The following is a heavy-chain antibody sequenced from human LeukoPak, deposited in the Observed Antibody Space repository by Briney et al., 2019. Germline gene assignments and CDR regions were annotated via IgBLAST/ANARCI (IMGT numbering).Heavy chain of an antibody. J-gene: IGHJ3*02. CDR1: GFTFSSYA. CDR2: ISSSSSYI. Sequence: GGSLRLSCAASGFTFSSYAMSWVRQAPGKGLEWVSSISSSSSYIYYADSVKGRFTISRDNAKNSLYLQMNSLRAEDTAVYYCARVHSSGWYWGNDAFDIWGQGTMVTVSS. V-gene: IGHV3-21*01. CDR3: ARVHSSGWYWGNDAFDI. D-gene: IGHD6-19*01.